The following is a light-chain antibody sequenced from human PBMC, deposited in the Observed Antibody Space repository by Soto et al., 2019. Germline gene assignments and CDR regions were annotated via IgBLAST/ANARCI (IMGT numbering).Light chain of an antibody. V-gene: IGKV1-5*01. J-gene: IGKJ1*01. CDR2: DVS. CDR1: QSIGDS. CDR3: QQYNGYSRT. Sequence: IQMTQSPSTLSASLGERVTITCRASQSIGDSLAWYQQKPGKAPYLLISDVSSLERGVPSRFSGSGSGTEFTLTISSMQPDDFATFYCQQYNGYSRTFGQGTKVDIK.